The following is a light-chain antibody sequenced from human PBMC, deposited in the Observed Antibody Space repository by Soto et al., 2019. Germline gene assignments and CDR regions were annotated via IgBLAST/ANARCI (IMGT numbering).Light chain of an antibody. CDR2: DTS. J-gene: IGKJ4*01. Sequence: EVVMTQSPDTLSVSPGDGATLSCRASQNVHSDLAWYQQKPGQAPRLVIYDTSTRATDITVRFTGGGSGTDLTLPISSLKSEDFAVYYCQQYNNWPLTFGGGTKVEIK. CDR3: QQYNNWPLT. CDR1: QNVHSD. V-gene: IGKV3-15*01.